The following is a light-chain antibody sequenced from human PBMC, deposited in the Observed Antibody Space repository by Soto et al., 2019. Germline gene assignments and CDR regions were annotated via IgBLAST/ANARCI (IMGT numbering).Light chain of an antibody. V-gene: IGKV1-5*03. CDR1: QSISNW. J-gene: IGKJ1*01. CDR2: QAS. CDR3: QHYSAYPRT. Sequence: DIQMTQSPSTLSASVGDRVTITCRASQSISNWLAWYQQKPGKATKLLIYQASTLESGVPSRFSGSGYGTEFTLTITSLQPDDFATYCCQHYSAYPRTFGQGTKVEIK.